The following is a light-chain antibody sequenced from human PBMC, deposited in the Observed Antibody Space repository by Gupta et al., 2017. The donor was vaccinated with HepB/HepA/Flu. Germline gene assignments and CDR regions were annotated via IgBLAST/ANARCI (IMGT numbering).Light chain of an antibody. V-gene: IGLV3-1*01. CDR2: QDV. Sequence: SYDLTQPPAVSVSAGQTATISCSGDNLQDKYVSWFQKKPGQSPALVIFQDVQRPSRVPERFSASNAGDTATLTISETQTLDEAEYYCQAWASGTVFGGGTKLTVL. CDR3: QAWASGTV. J-gene: IGLJ3*02. CDR1: NLQDKY.